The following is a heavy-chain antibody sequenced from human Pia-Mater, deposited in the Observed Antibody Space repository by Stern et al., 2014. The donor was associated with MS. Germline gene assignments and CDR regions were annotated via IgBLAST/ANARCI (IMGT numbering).Heavy chain of an antibody. CDR1: GFTFSSYA. Sequence: VQLVQSGGTLVQPGGSLRLSCAASGFTFSSYAMSWVRQAPGKGLEWVSVISGCDGSTFYADSVKGRFTISRDNSKNTLFLQMNSLRAEDTAVYYCAKVYGSGPFDYWGQGTLVTVSS. D-gene: IGHD6-19*01. CDR3: AKVYGSGPFDY. V-gene: IGHV3-23*04. J-gene: IGHJ4*02. CDR2: ISGCDGST.